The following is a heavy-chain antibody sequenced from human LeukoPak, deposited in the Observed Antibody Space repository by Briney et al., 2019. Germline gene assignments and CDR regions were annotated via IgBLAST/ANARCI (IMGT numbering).Heavy chain of an antibody. V-gene: IGHV3-23*01. Sequence: GGSLRLSCAASGFTFSSSAMSWVRQAPGKGLEWVSAISNNGGYTYYADSVQGRFTISRDNSRNTLYLQMDSLRDEDRAVYYCARDLGGSPFDIWGQGTMVTVSS. D-gene: IGHD3-16*01. CDR3: ARDLGGSPFDI. CDR1: GFTFSSSA. CDR2: ISNNGGYT. J-gene: IGHJ3*02.